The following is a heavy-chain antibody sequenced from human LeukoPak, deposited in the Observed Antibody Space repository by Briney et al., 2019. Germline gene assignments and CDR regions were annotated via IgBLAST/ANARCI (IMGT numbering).Heavy chain of an antibody. Sequence: ASVKVSCKASGYTFTSYDINWVRQATGQGLEWMGWMNPNSGNTGYAQKFQGRVTMTRNTSISTAYMELSSLRSEDTAVYYCARSSGYCSGGSCYVNWFDPWGQGTLVTVSS. V-gene: IGHV1-8*01. J-gene: IGHJ5*02. CDR3: ARSSGYCSGGSCYVNWFDP. D-gene: IGHD2-15*01. CDR2: MNPNSGNT. CDR1: GYTFTSYD.